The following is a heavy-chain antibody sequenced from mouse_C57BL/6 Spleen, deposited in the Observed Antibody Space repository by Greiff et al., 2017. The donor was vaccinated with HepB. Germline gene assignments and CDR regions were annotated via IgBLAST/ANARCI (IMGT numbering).Heavy chain of an antibody. V-gene: IGHV1-64*01. CDR3: ARHGKTAHYAMDY. D-gene: IGHD3-2*01. CDR1: GYTFTSYW. CDR2: IHPNSGST. Sequence: QVQLQQPGAELVKPGASVKLSCKASGYTFTSYWMHWVKQRPGQGLEWIGMIHPNSGSTNYNEKFKSKATLTVDKSSSTAYMQLSSLTSEDSAVYYCARHGKTAHYAMDYWGQGTSVTVSS. J-gene: IGHJ4*01.